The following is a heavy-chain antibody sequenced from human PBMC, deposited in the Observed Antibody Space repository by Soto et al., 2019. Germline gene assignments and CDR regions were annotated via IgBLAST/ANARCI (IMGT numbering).Heavy chain of an antibody. CDR1: GFTFSSYA. CDR2: ISYDGSNK. CDR3: ARVGTRYYYDSSGYYYPDY. J-gene: IGHJ4*02. Sequence: QVQLVESGGGVVQPGRSLRLSCAASGFTFSSYAMHWVRQAPGKGLEWVAVISYDGSNKYYADSVKGRFTISRDNSKNTLYLQMNSLRAEDTAVYYCARVGTRYYYDSSGYYYPDYWGQGTLVTVSS. V-gene: IGHV3-30-3*01. D-gene: IGHD3-22*01.